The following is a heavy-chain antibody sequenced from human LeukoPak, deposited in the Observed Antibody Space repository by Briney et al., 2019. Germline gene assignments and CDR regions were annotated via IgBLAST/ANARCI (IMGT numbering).Heavy chain of an antibody. CDR1: GGSISSYY. J-gene: IGHJ6*03. CDR3: ARCITIFGVVIENYYYMDV. D-gene: IGHD3-3*01. Sequence: SETLSLTCTVSGGSISSYYWSWIRQPPGKGLEWIGYIYYSGSTNYNPSLKSRVTISVDTSKNQFSLKLSSVTAADTAVYYCARCITIFGVVIENYYYMDVWGKGTTVTVSS. V-gene: IGHV4-59*01. CDR2: IYYSGST.